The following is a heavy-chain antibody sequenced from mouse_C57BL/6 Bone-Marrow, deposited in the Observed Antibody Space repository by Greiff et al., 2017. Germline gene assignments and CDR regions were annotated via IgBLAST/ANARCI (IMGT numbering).Heavy chain of an antibody. J-gene: IGHJ3*01. V-gene: IGHV14-4*01. D-gene: IGHD2-3*01. CDR1: GFNIKDDY. Sequence: EVQLQQSGAELVRPGASVKLSCTASGFNIKDDYMHWVKQRPEQGLEWIGWIDPENGDTEYASKFQGKATITADTSSNTAYLQLSSLTSEDTAVYYCTTYGYYPWFAYWGQGTLVTDSA. CDR2: IDPENGDT. CDR3: TTYGYYPWFAY.